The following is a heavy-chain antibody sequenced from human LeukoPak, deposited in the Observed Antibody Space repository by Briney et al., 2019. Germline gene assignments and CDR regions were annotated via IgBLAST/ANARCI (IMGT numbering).Heavy chain of an antibody. Sequence: SVKVSCKTSGDPFSSHGISWVRQAPGQGLEWMGGIIPVFHTAEYAQNFQDRLTITTDESTDTVYMELSSLRSEDTAVYYCARDYNFDSSPYDDALDIWGQGTMVTVSS. D-gene: IGHD3-22*01. J-gene: IGHJ3*02. CDR3: ARDYNFDSSPYDDALDI. CDR2: IIPVFHTA. V-gene: IGHV1-69*05. CDR1: GDPFSSHG.